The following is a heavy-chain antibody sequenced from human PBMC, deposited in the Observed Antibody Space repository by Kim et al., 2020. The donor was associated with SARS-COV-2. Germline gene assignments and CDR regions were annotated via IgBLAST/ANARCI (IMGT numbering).Heavy chain of an antibody. CDR2: ISYDGSHK. Sequence: GGSLRLSCAASGFTFNTYGMHWVRQAPGKVLEWVAVISYDGSHKYYVDSVKGRFTISRDNPKNTLYLQMNSLRIEDTAVYYCARSFSGSYFGYDYWGQGSLVTVSS. J-gene: IGHJ4*02. D-gene: IGHD1-26*01. CDR3: ARSFSGSYFGYDY. CDR1: GFTFNTYG. V-gene: IGHV3-30*03.